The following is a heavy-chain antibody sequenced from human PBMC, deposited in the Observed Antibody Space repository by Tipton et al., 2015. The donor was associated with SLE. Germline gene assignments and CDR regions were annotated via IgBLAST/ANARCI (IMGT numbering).Heavy chain of an antibody. J-gene: IGHJ5*02. CDR3: ASGYSSSWYFRNWFDP. D-gene: IGHD6-13*01. CDR1: GGSISTHY. V-gene: IGHV4-59*04. Sequence: TLSLTCTVSGGSISTHYWSWIRQPPGRGLEWIGYIYYSGSTYYNPSLKSRVTISVDTSKNQFSLKLSSVTAADTAVYYCASGYSSSWYFRNWFDPWGQGTLVTVSS. CDR2: IYYSGST.